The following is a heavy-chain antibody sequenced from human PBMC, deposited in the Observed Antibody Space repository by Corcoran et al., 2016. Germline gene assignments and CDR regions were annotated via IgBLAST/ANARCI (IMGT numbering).Heavy chain of an antibody. D-gene: IGHD3-3*01. J-gene: IGHJ4*02. CDR2: IYHSGST. CDR3: ARVHAGPRGRSGYVDD. V-gene: IGHV4-4*02. CDR1: GGSISSSNW. Sequence: QVQLQESGPGLVKPSGTLSLTGAVSGGSISSSNWWSWVRQPPGKGLGWIGEIYHSGSTNYNPSLKSRVTISVDKSKTQFCLKLSSVSAADTAEYYCARVHAGPRGRSGYVDDWGQGTLVTVSS.